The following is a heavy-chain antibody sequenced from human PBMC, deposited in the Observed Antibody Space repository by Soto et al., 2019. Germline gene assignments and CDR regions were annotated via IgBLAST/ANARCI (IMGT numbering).Heavy chain of an antibody. V-gene: IGHV5-51*01. J-gene: IGHJ4*02. CDR2: VYPGDSDA. D-gene: IGHD2-15*01. CDR1: GYSFTNYW. CDR3: ARLYCSGGSCYVLGYFDY. Sequence: GESLKISCKGSGYSFTNYWIGWVRQMPEKGLEWLGIVYPGDSDARYSPSFQGQVPISADKSINTAYLQWSSLKASDTAMYYCARLYCSGGSCYVLGYFDYWGQGTLVTVSS.